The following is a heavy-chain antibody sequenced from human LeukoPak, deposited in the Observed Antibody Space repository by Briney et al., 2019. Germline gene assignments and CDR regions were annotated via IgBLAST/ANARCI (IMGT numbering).Heavy chain of an antibody. CDR2: IIPILGIA. Sequence: SVKVSCKASGGTFSSYAISWVRQAPGQGLEWLGRIIPILGIANYAQKFQGRVTITADKSTSTAYMELSSLRSEDTAVYYCASLGGPRDYWGQGTLVTVSS. CDR1: GGTFSSYA. CDR3: ASLGGPRDY. V-gene: IGHV1-69*04. J-gene: IGHJ4*02. D-gene: IGHD6-25*01.